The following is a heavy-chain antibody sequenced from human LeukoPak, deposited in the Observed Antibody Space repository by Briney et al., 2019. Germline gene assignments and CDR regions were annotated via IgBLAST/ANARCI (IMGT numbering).Heavy chain of an antibody. CDR2: ISAYNGNT. D-gene: IGHD4-17*01. CDR3: ARDYGDYDYYYYYGMDV. CDR1: GYTFTSYG. V-gene: IGHV1-18*01. J-gene: IGHJ6*02. Sequence: GASVKVSCKASGYTFTSYGISWVRQAPGQGPEWMGWISAYNGNTNYAQKLQGRVTMTTDTSTSTAYMELRSLRSDDTAVYYCARDYGDYDYYYYYGMDVWGQGTTVTVSS.